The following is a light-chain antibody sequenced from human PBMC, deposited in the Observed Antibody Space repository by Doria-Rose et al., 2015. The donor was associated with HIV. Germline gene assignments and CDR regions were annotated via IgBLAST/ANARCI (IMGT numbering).Light chain of an antibody. V-gene: IGKV3-20*01. CDR3: HQYGTSWT. CDR2: DRS. CDR1: QSFSSTY. Sequence: DIVMTQTPGTLSLSPGERATLSCRASQSFSSTYLAWYQQKPGQAPSLLIYDRSTRATGTPDRFSASGSGTDFTLTINRLEPEDFALYYCHQYGTSWTFGQGTKVEI. J-gene: IGKJ1*01.